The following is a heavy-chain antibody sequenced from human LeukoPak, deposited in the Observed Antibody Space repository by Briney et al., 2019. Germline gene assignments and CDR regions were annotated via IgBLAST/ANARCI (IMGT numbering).Heavy chain of an antibody. CDR1: GYTFTGYY. J-gene: IGHJ5*02. CDR3: ARMSYYDSSGDNWFDP. Sequence: GASVKVSCKASGYTFTGYYTHWVRQAPGQGLEWMGWMNPNSGNTGYAQKFQGRVTMTRDTSISTAYMELSSLRSEDTAVYYCARMSYYDSSGDNWFDPWGQGTLVTVSS. V-gene: IGHV1-8*02. CDR2: MNPNSGNT. D-gene: IGHD3-22*01.